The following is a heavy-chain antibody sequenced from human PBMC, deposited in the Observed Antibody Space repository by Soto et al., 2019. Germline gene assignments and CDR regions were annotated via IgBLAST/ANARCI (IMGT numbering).Heavy chain of an antibody. V-gene: IGHV3-21*01. D-gene: IGHD2-21*02. Sequence: LRLSCAASGFTFSSYSMHWVRQAPGKGLEWVSAITRNSDIYYADSVKGRFTISRDNAQNSVSLQMDSLRAEDTAVYYCAREETAWPLAYGLDVWGQGTTVTVSS. CDR1: GFTFSSYS. CDR3: AREETAWPLAYGLDV. CDR2: ITRNSDI. J-gene: IGHJ6*02.